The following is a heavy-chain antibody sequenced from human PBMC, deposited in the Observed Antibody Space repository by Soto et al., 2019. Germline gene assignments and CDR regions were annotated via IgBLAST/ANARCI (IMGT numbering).Heavy chain of an antibody. V-gene: IGHV3-15*01. Sequence: EVQLVESGGGLVKPGGSPRLSCAASGFTFSNAWMSWVRQAPGKGLEWVGRIKSKTDGGTTDYAAPVKGRFTISRDDSKNTLYLQMNSLKTEDTAVYYCTTDIRFGELLSRWGQGTLVTVSS. CDR3: TTDIRFGELLSR. CDR2: IKSKTDGGTT. J-gene: IGHJ4*02. D-gene: IGHD3-10*01. CDR1: GFTFSNAW.